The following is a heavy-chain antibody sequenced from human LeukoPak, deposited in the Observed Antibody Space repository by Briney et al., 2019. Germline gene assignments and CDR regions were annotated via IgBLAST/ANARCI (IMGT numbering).Heavy chain of an antibody. Sequence: GGSLRLSGAASGFTFSSYWMHWVRQAPGKGLVWVSRINSDGSSTSYADSVKGRFTISRDNAKNTLYLQMNSLRAEDTAVYYCASNYGSGSYYKYYYYGMDVWGKGTTVTVSS. D-gene: IGHD3-10*01. J-gene: IGHJ6*04. CDR2: INSDGSST. V-gene: IGHV3-74*01. CDR1: GFTFSSYW. CDR3: ASNYGSGSYYKYYYYGMDV.